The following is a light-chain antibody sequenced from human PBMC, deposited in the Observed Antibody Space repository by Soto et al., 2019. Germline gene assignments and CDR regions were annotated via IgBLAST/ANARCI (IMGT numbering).Light chain of an antibody. CDR3: LLSYSGAAI. J-gene: IGLJ7*01. CDR1: TGAVTSGHY. CDR2: DTN. V-gene: IGLV7-46*01. Sequence: QTVVTQEASLTVSPGGTVTLTCGSSTGAVTSGHYPYWFQQKPGQAPRTLIFDTNKKHSWTPARFSGSLLGGKAALTLSGAQPEDEAEYFCLLSYSGAAIFGGGTQLTV.